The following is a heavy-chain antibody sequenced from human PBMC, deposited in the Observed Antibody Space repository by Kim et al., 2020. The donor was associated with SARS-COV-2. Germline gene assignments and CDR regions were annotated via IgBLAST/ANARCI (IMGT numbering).Heavy chain of an antibody. V-gene: IGHV3-33*01. CDR2: IWYDGSNK. CDR1: GFTFSSYG. Sequence: GGSLRLSCAASGFTFSSYGMHWVRQAPGKGLEWVAVIWYDGSNKYYADSVKGRFTISRDNSKNTLYLQMNSLRAEDTAVYYCARADPIGAFDIWGQGTMVTVSS. CDR3: ARADPIGAFDI. J-gene: IGHJ3*02. D-gene: IGHD3-3*01.